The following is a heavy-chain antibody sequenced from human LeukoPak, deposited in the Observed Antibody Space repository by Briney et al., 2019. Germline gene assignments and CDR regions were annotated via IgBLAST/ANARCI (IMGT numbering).Heavy chain of an antibody. V-gene: IGHV3-30*02. Sequence: GGSLRLSCAASGFTLSSYGMHWVRQAPGKGLEWVAVIRYDGSNKYYADSVKGRFTISRDYSKNTLYLQMNSLRAEDTAVYYSAKALVDGGLWFGGKPRGHRTLWSVSS. J-gene: IGHJ5*02. CDR3: AKALVDGGLWFGGKP. D-gene: IGHD3-10*01. CDR2: IRYDGSNK. CDR1: GFTLSSYG.